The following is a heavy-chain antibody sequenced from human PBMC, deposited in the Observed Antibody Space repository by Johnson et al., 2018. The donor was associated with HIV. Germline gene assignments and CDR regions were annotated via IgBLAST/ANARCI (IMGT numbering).Heavy chain of an antibody. D-gene: IGHD4-17*01. J-gene: IGHJ3*02. CDR3: ARAPPAPYGDYGAFDI. Sequence: VQLVESGGGLIQPGGSLRLSCAASGFTVSSNYMSWVRLAPGRGLEWVANINQDGSDRYYVDSVKGRFTISRDNSRNTLYLQMISLRAEDTAVYFCARAPPAPYGDYGAFDIWGQGTMVTVSS. CDR1: GFTVSSNY. V-gene: IGHV3-7*01. CDR2: INQDGSDR.